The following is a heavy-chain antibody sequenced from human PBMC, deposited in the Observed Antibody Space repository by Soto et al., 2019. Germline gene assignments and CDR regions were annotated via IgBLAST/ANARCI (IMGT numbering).Heavy chain of an antibody. CDR1: GFTFSSYW. J-gene: IGHJ5*02. V-gene: IGHV3-74*01. CDR2: INNDGSST. D-gene: IGHD6-13*01. Sequence: EVQLVESGGGLIQPGGSLRLSCAASGFTFSSYWMHWVRQAPGKGLVWVSCINNDGSSTNYADSVKGRFTISRDNAKNTLYLLMNSLTAEDTAVFYCARAPGRYSNNWYDHWGQGTRVTVSS. CDR3: ARAPGRYSNNWYDH.